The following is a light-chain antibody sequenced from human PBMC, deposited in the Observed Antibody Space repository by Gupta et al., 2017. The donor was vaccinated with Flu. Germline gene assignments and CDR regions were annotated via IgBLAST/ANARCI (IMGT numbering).Light chain of an antibody. J-gene: IGKJ2*01. CDR3: QQYHYTPFT. V-gene: IGKV4-1*01. Sequence: NCRFSHNVLLSSNNRNYLAWYRQKPGQPPTLLIYWASTRESGIPDRFSGSGSESDFTLTISSLQAEDAAVYYCQQYHYTPFTFGQGTKLEIK. CDR1: HNVLLSSNNRNY. CDR2: WAS.